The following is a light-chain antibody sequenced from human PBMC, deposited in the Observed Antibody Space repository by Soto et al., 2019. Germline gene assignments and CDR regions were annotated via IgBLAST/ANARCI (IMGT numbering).Light chain of an antibody. V-gene: IGLV2-8*01. J-gene: IGLJ1*01. CDR1: SSDVGTYNY. CDR2: EVT. Sequence: QSALTQPPSASGSPGQSVTISCTGTSSDVGTYNYVSWYQQHPGKAPKLMIYEVTKRPSGVPDRFSGSKSGNTASLTVSGLQAEDEADYYCSSYAGSNYVFGTGTKVTVL. CDR3: SSYAGSNYV.